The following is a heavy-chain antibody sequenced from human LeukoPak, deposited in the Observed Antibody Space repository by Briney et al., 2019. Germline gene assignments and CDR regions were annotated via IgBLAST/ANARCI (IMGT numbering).Heavy chain of an antibody. CDR2: ISSSSTI. D-gene: IGHD4-17*01. Sequence: GGSLRLSCAASGFTFRSYSMNWVRQAPGKGLEWVSYISSSSTIYYADSVKGRFTISRDNAKKSMYLQMNSLRAEDTAVYYCARGSALDYGDYYYYYGMDAWGQGTTVTVSS. CDR1: GFTFRSYS. J-gene: IGHJ6*02. V-gene: IGHV3-48*01. CDR3: ARGSALDYGDYYYYYGMDA.